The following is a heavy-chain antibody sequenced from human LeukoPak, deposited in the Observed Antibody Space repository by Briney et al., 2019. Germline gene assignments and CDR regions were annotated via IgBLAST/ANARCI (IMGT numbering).Heavy chain of an antibody. CDR3: ARDYTGGWNDY. CDR2: ISSSGGII. V-gene: IGHV3-48*03. CDR1: EFTFSGYD. J-gene: IGHJ4*02. Sequence: GGSLRLSCAASEFTFSGYDMHWVRQAPGKGLEWVSCISSSGGIIYYADSVKGRFTISRDHAKNSLYLQMNSLRVEDTAIYYCARDYTGGWNDYWGQGTQVTVSS. D-gene: IGHD7-27*01.